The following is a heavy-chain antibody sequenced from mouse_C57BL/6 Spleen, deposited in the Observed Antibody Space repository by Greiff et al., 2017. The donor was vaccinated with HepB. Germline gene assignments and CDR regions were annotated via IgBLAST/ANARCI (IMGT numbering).Heavy chain of an antibody. D-gene: IGHD2-5*01. J-gene: IGHJ3*01. V-gene: IGHV1-50*01. CDR3: ARTTYYSNYEFAY. CDR2: IDPSDSYT. Sequence: QVQLKQPGAELVKPGASVKLSCKASGYTFTSYWMQWVKQRPGQGLEWIGEIDPSDSYTNYNQKFKGKATLTVDTSSSTAYMQLSSLTSEDSAVYYCARTTYYSNYEFAYWGQGTLVTVSA. CDR1: GYTFTSYW.